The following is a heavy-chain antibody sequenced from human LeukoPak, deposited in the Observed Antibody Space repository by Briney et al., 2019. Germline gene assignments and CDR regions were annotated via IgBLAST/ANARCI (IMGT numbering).Heavy chain of an antibody. Sequence: SETLSLTCAVSGYSISSGYYWGWIRQPPGKGLEWIGSIYHSGSTYYNPSLKSRVTISVDTSKNQFSLKLSSVTAADTGVQYCTTDVGTLFLEWFATRPYVDGRGKGATVTVSS. CDR1: GYSISSGYY. J-gene: IGHJ6*04. D-gene: IGHD3-3*01. CDR3: TTDVGTLFLEWFATRPYVDG. V-gene: IGHV4-38-2*02. CDR2: IYHSGST.